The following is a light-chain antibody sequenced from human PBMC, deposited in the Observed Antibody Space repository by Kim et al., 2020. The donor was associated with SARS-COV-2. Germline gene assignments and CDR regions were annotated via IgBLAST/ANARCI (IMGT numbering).Light chain of an antibody. CDR1: SSNVGRNY. V-gene: IGLV1-51*01. CDR2: DNN. Sequence: GRKGTISCSGSSSNVGRNYVSWYQPLPGTTPKILIYDNNNRPAGIPDRFSGSNSGTSATLGITGLQTGDEADYYCGTWDSSLSAGVFGGGTQLTVL. J-gene: IGLJ3*02. CDR3: GTWDSSLSAGV.